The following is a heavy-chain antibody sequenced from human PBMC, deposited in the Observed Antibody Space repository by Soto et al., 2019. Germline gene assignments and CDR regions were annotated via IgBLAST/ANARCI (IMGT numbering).Heavy chain of an antibody. CDR2: ISGSGGST. J-gene: IGHJ6*02. CDR3: AKFLSTTVTYYYYYGMDG. V-gene: IGHV3-23*01. D-gene: IGHD4-17*01. CDR1: GFTFSSYA. Sequence: EVQLLESGGGLVQPGGSLRLSCAASGFTFSSYAMSWVSQAPGKGLEWVSAISGSGGSTYYADSVKGRFTISRDNSKNTLYLQMNSLRAEDTAVYYCAKFLSTTVTYYYYYGMDGWGQGTTVTVSS.